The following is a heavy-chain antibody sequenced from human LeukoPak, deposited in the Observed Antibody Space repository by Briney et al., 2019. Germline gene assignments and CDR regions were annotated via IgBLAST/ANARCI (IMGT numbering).Heavy chain of an antibody. J-gene: IGHJ3*02. CDR1: GGSISSGGYY. D-gene: IGHD3-22*01. CDR2: IYYSGST. V-gene: IGHV4-31*03. Sequence: PSETLSLTCTVSGGSISSGGYYWSWIRQHPGKGLEWIGYIYYSGSTYYNPSLKSRVTISVDTSKNQFSLKLSSVTAADTAVYYCARNYYDSSGYYYVGAFDIWGQGTMVTVSS. CDR3: ARNYYDSSGYYYVGAFDI.